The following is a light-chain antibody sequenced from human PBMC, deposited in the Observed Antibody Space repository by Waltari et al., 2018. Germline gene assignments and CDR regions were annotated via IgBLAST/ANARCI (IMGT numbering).Light chain of an antibody. Sequence: QSVLTQPPSVSGAPGQKISISCTGSSSNIGADFDVHWYQQLPGMAPKLLIYATSQRPSGFPERFSGSQSGTSASLAITGLQADDEADDYCQSYDSSLDIYVFGTGTTVTVL. CDR3: QSYDSSLDIYV. J-gene: IGLJ1*01. V-gene: IGLV1-40*01. CDR1: SSNIGADFD. CDR2: ATS.